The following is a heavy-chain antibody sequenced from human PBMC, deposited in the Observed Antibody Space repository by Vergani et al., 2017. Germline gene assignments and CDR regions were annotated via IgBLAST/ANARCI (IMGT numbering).Heavy chain of an antibody. CDR1: GGSISSGDYY. Sequence: QVQLQESGPGLVKPSQTLSLTCTVSGGSISSGDYYWSWIRQPPGKGLEWIGYIYYSGSTYYNPSLKSRVTISVDTPKNQFSLKLSSVTAADTAVYYCARDKGHVDTAMDHYYYYGMDVWGQGTTVTVSS. D-gene: IGHD5-18*01. CDR2: IYYSGST. V-gene: IGHV4-30-4*08. J-gene: IGHJ6*02. CDR3: ARDKGHVDTAMDHYYYYGMDV.